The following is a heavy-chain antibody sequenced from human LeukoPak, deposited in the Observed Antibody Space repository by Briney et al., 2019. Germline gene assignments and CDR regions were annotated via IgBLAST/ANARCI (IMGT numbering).Heavy chain of an antibody. J-gene: IGHJ4*02. CDR1: GGTFSSYA. CDR3: ARGDYYDSSGYPPSYYLDY. Sequence: SVKVSCKASGGTFSSYAISWVRQAPGQGLEWMGGIIPIFGTANYAQKLQGRVTITADESTSTAYMELSSLRSEDTAVYYCARGDYYDSSGYPPSYYLDYWGQGTLVTVSS. CDR2: IIPIFGTA. V-gene: IGHV1-69*13. D-gene: IGHD3-22*01.